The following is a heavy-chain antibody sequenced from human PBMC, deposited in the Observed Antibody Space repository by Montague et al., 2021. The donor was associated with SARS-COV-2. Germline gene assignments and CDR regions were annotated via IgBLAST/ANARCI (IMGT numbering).Heavy chain of an antibody. CDR2: IYNGGST. V-gene: IGHV4-4*07. CDR1: GGSISGYY. D-gene: IGHD1-20*01. J-gene: IGHJ4*02. CDR3: VRDQGRSNWNYPDY. Sequence: SETLSLTCTVSGGSISGYYWSWFRQSAGKGLEWIGRIYNGGSTXXXPSXXXRVTMSVDTSKNQFSLKLSSVTAADTAVYYCVRDQGRSNWNYPDYWGQGTLVTVSS.